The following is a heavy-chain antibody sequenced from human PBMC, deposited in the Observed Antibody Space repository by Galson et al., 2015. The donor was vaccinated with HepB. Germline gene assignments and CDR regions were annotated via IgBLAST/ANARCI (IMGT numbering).Heavy chain of an antibody. CDR1: GFTFSSYA. CDR3: AKDGPRVVRAVAGTALYYGLDV. CDR2: ISGSGGST. Sequence: SLRLSCAASGFTFSSYAMSWVRQAPGKGLEWVSSISGSGGSTYYADSVKGRFTISRDNSKNTLYLQMSSLRADDTAVYYCAKDGPRVVRAVAGTALYYGLDVWGQGTTVIVSS. V-gene: IGHV3-23*01. D-gene: IGHD6-19*01. J-gene: IGHJ6*02.